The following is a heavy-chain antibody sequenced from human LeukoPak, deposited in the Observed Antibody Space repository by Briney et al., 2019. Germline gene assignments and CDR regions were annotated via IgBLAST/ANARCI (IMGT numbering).Heavy chain of an antibody. CDR3: ARQLRVFSSSPFDY. J-gene: IGHJ4*02. Sequence: SETLSLTCAVSGGSFSGYYWTWIRQPPGKGLEWIGEINHSGSANYNPSLKSRVTISVDTSKNQFSLKLSSVTAADTAVYYCARQLRVFSSSPFDYWGQGTLVTVSS. CDR1: GGSFSGYY. CDR2: INHSGSA. V-gene: IGHV4-34*01. D-gene: IGHD6-13*01.